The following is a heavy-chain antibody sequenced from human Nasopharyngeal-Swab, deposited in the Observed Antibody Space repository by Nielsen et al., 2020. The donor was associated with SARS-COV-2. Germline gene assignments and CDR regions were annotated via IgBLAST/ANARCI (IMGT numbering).Heavy chain of an antibody. CDR3: VKHQGSSSDQ. V-gene: IGHV3-74*01. Sequence: GESLKISCAGSGYTFSSYWMHWVRQVPGKGLVWVSRINEDGSIRDYADSVKGRFTVSRDNAKNSVYLQMSSLRAEDTALYYCVKHQGSSSDQWGQGTLVTVSS. CDR2: INEDGSIR. J-gene: IGHJ4*02. CDR1: GYTFSSYW.